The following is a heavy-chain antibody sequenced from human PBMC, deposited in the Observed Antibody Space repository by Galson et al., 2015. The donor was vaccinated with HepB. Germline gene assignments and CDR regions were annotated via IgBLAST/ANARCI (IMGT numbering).Heavy chain of an antibody. CDR2: ISYDGSNK. V-gene: IGHV3-30*04. D-gene: IGHD3-10*01. J-gene: IGHJ3*02. CDR3: ARDGPRSVGELFGAFDI. Sequence: SLRLSCAASGFTFSSYAMHWVRQAPGKGLEWVAVISYDGSNKYYADSVKGRFTISRDNSKNTLYLQMNSLRAEDTAVYYCARDGPRSVGELFGAFDIWGQGTMVTVPS. CDR1: GFTFSSYA.